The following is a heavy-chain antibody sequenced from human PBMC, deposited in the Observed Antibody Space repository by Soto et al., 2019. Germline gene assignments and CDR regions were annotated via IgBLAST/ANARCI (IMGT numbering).Heavy chain of an antibody. Sequence: QLQLQESGSGLVKPSQTLSLTCAVSGGSISSGGYSWSWIRQPPGKGLEWIGYIYHSGSTYYNPSLKSRVTMSVGRAKTQFSLKLSYVTAADTVLYYCARAYYILTGYSPDAFDMWGQETMVAVSS. CDR1: GGSISSGGYS. D-gene: IGHD3-9*01. J-gene: IGHJ3*02. CDR3: ARAYYILTGYSPDAFDM. V-gene: IGHV4-30-2*01. CDR2: IYHSGST.